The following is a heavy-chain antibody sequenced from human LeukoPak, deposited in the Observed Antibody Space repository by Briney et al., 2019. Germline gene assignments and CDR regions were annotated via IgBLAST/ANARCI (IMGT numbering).Heavy chain of an antibody. J-gene: IGHJ4*02. V-gene: IGHV3-30*04. Sequence: QTGRSLRLSCAASGFTFSSYAMHWVSQAPGKGLEWVAVISYDGSNKYYADSVKGRFTISRDNSKNTLYLQMNSLRAEDTAVYYCARASGYSYGPRGNYFDYWGQGTLVTVSS. CDR2: ISYDGSNK. CDR1: GFTFSSYA. D-gene: IGHD5-18*01. CDR3: ARASGYSYGPRGNYFDY.